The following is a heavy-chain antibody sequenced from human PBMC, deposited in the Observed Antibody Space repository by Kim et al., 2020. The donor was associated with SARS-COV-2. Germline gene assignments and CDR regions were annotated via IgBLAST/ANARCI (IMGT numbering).Heavy chain of an antibody. J-gene: IGHJ6*02. Sequence: QKFPGRVTITADESTSTAYMELSSLRSEDTAVYYCAGGGDYYYYYGMDVWGQGTTVTVSS. V-gene: IGHV1-69*01. CDR3: AGGGDYYYYYGMDV.